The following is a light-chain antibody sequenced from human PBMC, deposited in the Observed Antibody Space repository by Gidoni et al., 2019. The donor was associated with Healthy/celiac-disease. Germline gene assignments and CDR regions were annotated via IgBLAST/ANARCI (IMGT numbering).Light chain of an antibody. CDR1: QSVSSY. Sequence: IVLTQPPATMSLSPGERATLSCRASQSVSSYLAWYQQKPGQAPRLLIYDASNRATGIPARFSGSGSGTDFTLTISSLEPEDFAVYYCQQRSNWLTFGQGTKVEIK. CDR2: DAS. CDR3: QQRSNWLT. V-gene: IGKV3-11*01. J-gene: IGKJ1*01.